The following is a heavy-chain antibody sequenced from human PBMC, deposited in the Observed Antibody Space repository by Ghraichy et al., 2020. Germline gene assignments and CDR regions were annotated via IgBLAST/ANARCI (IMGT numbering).Heavy chain of an antibody. V-gene: IGHV3-15*01. J-gene: IGHJ4*02. CDR2: VQSKADGGTT. CDR1: GFAFRSAW. D-gene: IGHD5-18*01. CDR3: STDWPSIYGYATYVY. Sequence: GGSLRLSCAASGFAFRSAWMSWVRQAPGKGLEWVGRVQSKADGGTTDYAAPVKGRFTISRDDSKNTLYLEMNSLETEDTAVYYCSTDWPSIYGYATYVYWGQGTRVTVSS.